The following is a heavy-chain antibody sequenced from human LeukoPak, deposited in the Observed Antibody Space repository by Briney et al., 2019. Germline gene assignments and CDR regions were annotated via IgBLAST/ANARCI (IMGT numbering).Heavy chain of an antibody. Sequence: GGSLRLSCAAPAFSFSTYCMNWVRQAPGKGLEWVANIKKDGSEKNYVDSVEGRFTISRDNAKNSLYLQMNSLRAEDTAVYYCACGVGWLFDYWGQGTLVTVSS. V-gene: IGHV3-7*01. CDR3: ACGVGWLFDY. D-gene: IGHD6-19*01. CDR2: IKKDGSEK. CDR1: AFSFSTYC. J-gene: IGHJ4*02.